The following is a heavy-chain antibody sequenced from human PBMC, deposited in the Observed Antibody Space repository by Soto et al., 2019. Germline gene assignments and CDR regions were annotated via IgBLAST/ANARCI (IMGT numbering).Heavy chain of an antibody. CDR1: GGSISSYY. V-gene: IGHV4-4*07. J-gene: IGHJ5*02. Sequence: QVQLQESGPGLVKPSETLSLTCTVSGGSISSYYWSWIRQPAGNGLEWIGRIYTSGSTNYNPSLKSRVTMSVDTSKNQFSLKLSSVTAADTSVYYCARERAGWNYVGWFDPWGQGTLVTVSS. CDR2: IYTSGST. CDR3: ARERAGWNYVGWFDP. D-gene: IGHD1-7*01.